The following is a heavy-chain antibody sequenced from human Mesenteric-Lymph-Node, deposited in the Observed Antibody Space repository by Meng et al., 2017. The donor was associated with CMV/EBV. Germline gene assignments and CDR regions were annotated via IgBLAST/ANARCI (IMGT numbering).Heavy chain of an antibody. CDR2: INHSGST. Sequence: FSGYGGSFSGVYWSWIRQPPGKGLEWIGQINHSGSTNYIPSLKSRVTISVDTSKKQFSLKLSSVTAADTALYYCARGIGSWFDPWGQGTLVTVSS. CDR1: GGSFSGVY. J-gene: IGHJ5*02. CDR3: ARGIGSWFDP. V-gene: IGHV4-34*01. D-gene: IGHD1-26*01.